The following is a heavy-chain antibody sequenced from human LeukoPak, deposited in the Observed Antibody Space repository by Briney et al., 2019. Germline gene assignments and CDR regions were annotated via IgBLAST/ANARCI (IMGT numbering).Heavy chain of an antibody. CDR2: IKQDASEK. CDR1: GFTFTSFW. D-gene: IGHD5-12*01. Sequence: GESLRLSCAASGFTFTSFWMSWVRQAPGKGLEWVANIKQDASEKYYVDSVKGRFTISRDNAKNSLYLQMNSLRAEDTAVYYCARLRHGYMDVWGKGTTVTVSS. V-gene: IGHV3-7*01. CDR3: ARLRHGYMDV. J-gene: IGHJ6*03.